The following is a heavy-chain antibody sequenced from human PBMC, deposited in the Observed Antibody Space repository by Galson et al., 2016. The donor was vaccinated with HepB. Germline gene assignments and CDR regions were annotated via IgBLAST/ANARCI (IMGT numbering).Heavy chain of an antibody. CDR2: CYYTANT. J-gene: IGHJ3*02. V-gene: IGHV4-61*03. Sequence: RQPPEKGLEWIGYCYYTANTGYNPSLESRVTISRDTSKNHFSLTLNSLTAADTAVYYCARVSHDAFDIWGQGIMVTVSS. CDR3: ARVSHDAFDI.